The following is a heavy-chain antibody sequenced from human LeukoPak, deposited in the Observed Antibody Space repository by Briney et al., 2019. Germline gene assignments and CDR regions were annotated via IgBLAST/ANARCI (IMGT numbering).Heavy chain of an antibody. D-gene: IGHD3-22*01. Sequence: SETLSLTCTVSGGSISSDYWSWTRQPPGKGLEWIGYIYYRGSTNYNPSLKSRVTISVDTSKNQFSLKLSSVTAADTAVYYCARLSGYSSGHYYSDYWGQGTLVTVSS. CDR1: GGSISSDY. V-gene: IGHV4-59*01. CDR2: IYYRGST. CDR3: ARLSGYSSGHYYSDY. J-gene: IGHJ4*02.